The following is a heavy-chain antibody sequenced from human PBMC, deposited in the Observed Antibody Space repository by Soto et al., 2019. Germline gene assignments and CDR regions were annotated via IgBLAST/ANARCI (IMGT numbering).Heavy chain of an antibody. Sequence: EVQVVESGGGLVQPGGSLKLSCAASGFTFSGSAMHWVRQASGKGLEWVGRIRSKANSYATAYAASVKGRFTISRDDSKNTAYLQMNSLKTEDTAVYYCTRRYVTAMAPADAFDIWGQGTMVTVSS. D-gene: IGHD5-18*01. CDR3: TRRYVTAMAPADAFDI. CDR1: GFTFSGSA. V-gene: IGHV3-73*01. J-gene: IGHJ3*02. CDR2: IRSKANSYAT.